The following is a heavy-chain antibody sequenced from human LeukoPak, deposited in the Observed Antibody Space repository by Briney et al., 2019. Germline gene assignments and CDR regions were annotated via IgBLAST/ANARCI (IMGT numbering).Heavy chain of an antibody. Sequence: GASVKVSCKASGYTFTTYYMHWVRQAPGQGLEWVGIINPSAGSTSYAPRLQGRVTVTRDTSTATVYMELSSLRSEDTAVYYCARSYDTVGYTPAFWGQGTLVTVSS. CDR3: ARSYDTVGYTPAF. D-gene: IGHD3-22*01. V-gene: IGHV1-46*01. CDR2: INPSAGST. CDR1: GYTFTTYY. J-gene: IGHJ4*02.